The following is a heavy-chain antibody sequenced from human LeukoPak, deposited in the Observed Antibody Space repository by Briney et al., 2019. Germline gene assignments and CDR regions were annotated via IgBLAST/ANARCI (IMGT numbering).Heavy chain of an antibody. CDR3: ARQLELRTELYFDY. J-gene: IGHJ4*02. D-gene: IGHD1-7*01. Sequence: SETLSLTCTVSGGSISSGDYYWSWIRQPPGKGLEWIGYIYYSGSTYYNPSLKSRVTISVDTSKNQFSLKLSSVTAADTAVYYCARQLELRTELYFDYWGQGTLVTVSS. CDR1: GGSISSGDYY. V-gene: IGHV4-30-4*01. CDR2: IYYSGST.